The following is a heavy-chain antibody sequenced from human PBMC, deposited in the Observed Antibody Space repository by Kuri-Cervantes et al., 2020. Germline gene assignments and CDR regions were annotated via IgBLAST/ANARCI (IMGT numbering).Heavy chain of an antibody. CDR3: SREYSSGWYDYFDY. Sequence: GESLKISCAASGFTFSSYAMHWVRQAPGKGLEWVAVISYDGSNKYYADSVKGRFTISRDNSKNTLYLQMNSLRAEDTAVYYCSREYSSGWYDYFDYWGQGTLVTVSS. CDR2: ISYDGSNK. CDR1: GFTFSSYA. V-gene: IGHV3-30-3*01. D-gene: IGHD6-19*01. J-gene: IGHJ4*02.